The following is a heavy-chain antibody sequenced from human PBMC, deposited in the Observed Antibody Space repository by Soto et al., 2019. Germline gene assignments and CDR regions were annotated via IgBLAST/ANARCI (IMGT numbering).Heavy chain of an antibody. CDR1: GGTFSSYA. CDR3: ARGLGLGYCSGGSCYSLDY. J-gene: IGHJ4*02. D-gene: IGHD2-15*01. CDR2: IIPIFGTA. Sequence: QVQLVQSGAEVKKPGSSVKVSCKASGGTFSSYAISWVRQAPGQGLEWMGGIIPIFGTANYAPKFQGRVTITADESTSTAYMELSSLRSEDTAVYYCARGLGLGYCSGGSCYSLDYWGQGTLVTVSS. V-gene: IGHV1-69*12.